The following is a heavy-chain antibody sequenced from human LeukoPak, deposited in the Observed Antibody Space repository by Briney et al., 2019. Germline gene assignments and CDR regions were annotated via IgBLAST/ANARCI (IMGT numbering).Heavy chain of an antibody. J-gene: IGHJ4*02. V-gene: IGHV3-23*01. CDR1: GLTFSNFA. CDR2: ISGGAENT. D-gene: IGHD3/OR15-3a*01. Sequence: GGSLRLSCAVSGLTFSNFAMAWVRQAPGKGLDWVAGISGGAENTYYGDSAKGRFTISRDNSKNTVDLEMNSLRAEDTAVYFCATYDVMNGCLDYWGQGAQVTASS. CDR3: ATYDVMNGCLDY.